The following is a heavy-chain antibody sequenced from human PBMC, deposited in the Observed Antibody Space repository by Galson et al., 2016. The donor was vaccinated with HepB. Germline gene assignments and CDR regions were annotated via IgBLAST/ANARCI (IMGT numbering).Heavy chain of an antibody. J-gene: IGHJ5*02. D-gene: IGHD3-10*01. CDR2: IHYTGST. CDR1: GGSLSRYY. CDR3: ARDGSGNYRNDGWFDP. V-gene: IGHV4-59*01. Sequence: LSLTCTVSGGSLSRYYWSWIRQPPGKGLEWLGYIHYTGSTTYQSSLKGRVTISVDMSKNLFSLKLSSVTAADTAVDYCARDGSGNYRNDGWFDPWGQGAQVLVSS.